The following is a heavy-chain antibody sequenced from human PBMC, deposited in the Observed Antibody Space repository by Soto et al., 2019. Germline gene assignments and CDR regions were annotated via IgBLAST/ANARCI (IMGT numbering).Heavy chain of an antibody. CDR1: GGSISSYY. Sequence: PSETLSLTCTVSGGSISSYYWSWIRQPPGKGLEWIGYIYYSGSTNYNPSLKSRVTISVDTSKNQFSLKLSSVTAADTAVYYCARGCRDDFWSGPLWFDPWGQGTLVTVSS. CDR3: ARGCRDDFWSGPLWFDP. CDR2: IYYSGST. J-gene: IGHJ5*02. V-gene: IGHV4-59*01. D-gene: IGHD3-3*01.